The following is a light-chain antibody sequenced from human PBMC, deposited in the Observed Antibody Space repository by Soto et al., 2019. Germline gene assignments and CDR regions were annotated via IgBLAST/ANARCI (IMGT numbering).Light chain of an antibody. V-gene: IGKV3-15*01. CDR3: QQFNNWPRT. Sequence: EIVFTQSPGTLSLSPGERATLSCRASQSVSSKLAWYQQKPGQAPRLLIYDASTRATGIPARFSGSGSGTEFTLTISSLQSEDFAVYYCQQFNNWPRTFGQGTKVDIK. CDR1: QSVSSK. CDR2: DAS. J-gene: IGKJ1*01.